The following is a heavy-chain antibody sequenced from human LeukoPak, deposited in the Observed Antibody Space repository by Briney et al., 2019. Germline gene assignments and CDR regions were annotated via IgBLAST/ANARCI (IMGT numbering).Heavy chain of an antibody. CDR3: ARRWGDY. J-gene: IGHJ4*02. D-gene: IGHD7-27*01. CDR1: VGSISSYY. V-gene: IGHV4-59*08. CDR2: IFYSGST. Sequence: SETLSLTCTASVGSISSYYWSWIRQPPGRGLEWIGYIFYSGSTNYNPSLKSRVTISVDTSKNQFSLKLSSATAADTAVYYCARRWGDYWGQGTLVTVSS.